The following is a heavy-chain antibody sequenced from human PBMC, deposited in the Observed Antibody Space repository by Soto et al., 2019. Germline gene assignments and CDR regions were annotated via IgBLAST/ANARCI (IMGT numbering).Heavy chain of an antibody. Sequence: GGSLRLSCAASGFTFSNAWMNWVRQAPGKGLEWVGRIKSKTDGGTTDYAAPVKGRFTISRDDSKNTLYLQMNSLKTEDTAVYYCTTATGYSYGYPDYWGQGTLVTVSS. D-gene: IGHD5-18*01. J-gene: IGHJ4*02. CDR2: IKSKTDGGTT. V-gene: IGHV3-15*07. CDR1: GFTFSNAW. CDR3: TTATGYSYGYPDY.